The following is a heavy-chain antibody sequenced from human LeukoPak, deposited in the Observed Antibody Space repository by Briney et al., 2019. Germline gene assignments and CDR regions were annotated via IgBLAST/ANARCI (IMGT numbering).Heavy chain of an antibody. CDR1: GFTFSDYY. CDR2: ISSSGRPI. J-gene: IGHJ4*02. D-gene: IGHD3-22*01. Sequence: GGSLRPSCAASGFTFSDYYMSWIRQAPGKGLEWVSYISSSGRPINYTNSVKGRFTISRDNAKNPLYLQMNSLRAEHTAVYYCARDIGRSGYFHPLRSAAYYFHYWRQRTLVTVSS. V-gene: IGHV3-11*01. CDR3: ARDIGRSGYFHPLRSAAYYFHY.